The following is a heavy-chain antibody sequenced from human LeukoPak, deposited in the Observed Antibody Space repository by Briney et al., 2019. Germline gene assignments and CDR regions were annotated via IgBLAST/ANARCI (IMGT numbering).Heavy chain of an antibody. Sequence: PGGSLRLSCAASGFTFSSYGMHWVRQAPGKGLEWVAVIWYDGSNKYYADSVKGRFTISRDNSKNTLYLQMNSLRAEDTAVYYCARAGYSSVWGAFDIWGQGTMVTVS. CDR1: GFTFSSYG. CDR2: IWYDGSNK. D-gene: IGHD6-19*01. V-gene: IGHV3-33*01. CDR3: ARAGYSSVWGAFDI. J-gene: IGHJ3*02.